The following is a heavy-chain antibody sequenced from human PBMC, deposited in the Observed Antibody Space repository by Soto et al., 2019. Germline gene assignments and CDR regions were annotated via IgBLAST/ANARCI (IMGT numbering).Heavy chain of an antibody. V-gene: IGHV4-39*01. D-gene: IGHD2-2*01. CDR1: GGSISTNNLY. CDR2: IYHSGSP. CDR3: ARQTFARHCSSTACPNWFDP. J-gene: IGHJ5*02. Sequence: TSETLSLTCTISGGSISTNNLYWGWIRQPPGKGLEWLGSIYHSGSPYYNPSLKSRVTVSVDTSKNQFSLNLSSVTTADTAVYYCARQTFARHCSSTACPNWFDPWRQGTLVTVSS.